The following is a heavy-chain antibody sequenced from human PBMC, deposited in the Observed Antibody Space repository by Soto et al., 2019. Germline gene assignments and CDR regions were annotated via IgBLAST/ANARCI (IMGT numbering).Heavy chain of an antibody. D-gene: IGHD7-27*01. CDR2: MNPYNGDT. Sequence: QVPLVQSGAEVKKPGASVKVSCKASGYTFTTYDVNWMRQATEQGPEWLGWMNPYNGDTGYAQKFQGRVTLTRDTSMNTAYLELSSLTYEDTAVYYCARNRRETGDFDYWGQGTLVTVSS. CDR1: GYTFTTYD. CDR3: ARNRRETGDFDY. V-gene: IGHV1-8*02. J-gene: IGHJ4*02.